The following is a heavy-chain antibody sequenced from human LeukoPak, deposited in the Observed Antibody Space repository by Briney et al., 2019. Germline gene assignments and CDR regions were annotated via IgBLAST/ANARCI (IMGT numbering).Heavy chain of an antibody. CDR2: IYYSGST. CDR1: GGSISSYY. J-gene: IGHJ4*02. Sequence: SETLSLTCTVSGGSISSYYWSWIRQPPGKGLEWIGYIYYSGSTNYNPSLKSRVTISVDTSKNQFSLKLSSVTAADTAVYYCARGAMVRGAAYYFDYWGQGTLVTVSS. V-gene: IGHV4-59*01. D-gene: IGHD3-10*01. CDR3: ARGAMVRGAAYYFDY.